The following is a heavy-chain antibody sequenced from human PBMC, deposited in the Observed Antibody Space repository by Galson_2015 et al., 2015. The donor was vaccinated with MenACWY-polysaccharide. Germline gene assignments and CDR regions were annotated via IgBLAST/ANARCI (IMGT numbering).Heavy chain of an antibody. J-gene: IGHJ3*02. Sequence: CAISGDSVSSNSVTWTWLRHSPSRGLEWLGRTYYRSKWFNDYAASLKSRITINSDTSKNQFSLQLSSVTPEDTAVYYCARYRNIDGFDIWGQGTMVTVSS. D-gene: IGHD3-16*02. CDR2: TYYRSKWFN. V-gene: IGHV6-1*01. CDR3: ARYRNIDGFDI. CDR1: GDSVSSNSVT.